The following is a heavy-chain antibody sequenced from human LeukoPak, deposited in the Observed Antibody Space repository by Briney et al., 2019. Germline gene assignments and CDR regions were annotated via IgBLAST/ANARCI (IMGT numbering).Heavy chain of an antibody. CDR2: IDPNSGGT. CDR3: ARGSDFWGGKPLYFFDH. V-gene: IGHV1-2*02. CDR1: GYTFTGCY. J-gene: IGHJ4*02. D-gene: IGHD3-3*01. Sequence: ASVKVSCKASGYTFTGCYIHWIRQAPGQGLEWMGWIDPNSGGTNYAPKFQGRVTMTRDTSISTAYMELSRLRSNDTAMYFCARGSDFWGGKPLYFFDHWGQGTLVPVSS.